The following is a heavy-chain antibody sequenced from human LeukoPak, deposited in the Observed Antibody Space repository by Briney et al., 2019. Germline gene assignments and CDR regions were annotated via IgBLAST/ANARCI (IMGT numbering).Heavy chain of an antibody. V-gene: IGHV4-4*02. D-gene: IGHD3-10*01. CDR3: ARAMVRGVIGLDY. CDR1: GGSISSSNW. CDR2: IYHSGST. J-gene: IGHJ4*02. Sequence: SGTLCLTCAVSGGSISSSNWWSWVRQPPGRGLQWIGEIYHSGSTNYNPSLKSRVTISVDKSKNQSSLKLSSATAADTAVYYCARAMVRGVIGLDYWGQGTLVTVSS.